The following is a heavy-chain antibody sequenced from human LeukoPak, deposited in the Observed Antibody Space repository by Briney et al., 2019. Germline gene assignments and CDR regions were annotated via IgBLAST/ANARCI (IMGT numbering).Heavy chain of an antibody. V-gene: IGHV4-38-2*02. D-gene: IGHD2-21*02. CDR3: ARDPAMTFNWFDP. Sequence: PSETLSLTCGVSGYSISSGYWAWIRQPPGKGLEWIASIYHSGTTHSNPSLQSRVTLSVDTSRNQFSLKLSAVTAADTAVYYCARDPAMTFNWFDPWGQGTLVIVSS. CDR1: GYSISSGY. CDR2: IYHSGTT. J-gene: IGHJ5*02.